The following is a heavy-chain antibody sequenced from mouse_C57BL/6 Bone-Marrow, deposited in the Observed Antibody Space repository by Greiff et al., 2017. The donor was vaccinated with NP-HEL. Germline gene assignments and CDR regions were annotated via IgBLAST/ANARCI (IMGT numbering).Heavy chain of an antibody. CDR3: ARGGYGYDGY. CDR2: IYPRSGNT. CDR1: GYTFTSYG. J-gene: IGHJ2*01. Sequence: QVQLKQSGAELARPGASVKLSCKASGYTFTSYGISWVKQRTGQGLEWIGEIYPRSGNTYYNEKFKGKATLTADKSSSTAYMELRSLTSEDSAVYFCARGGYGYDGYWGQGTTLTVSS. D-gene: IGHD2-2*01. V-gene: IGHV1-81*01.